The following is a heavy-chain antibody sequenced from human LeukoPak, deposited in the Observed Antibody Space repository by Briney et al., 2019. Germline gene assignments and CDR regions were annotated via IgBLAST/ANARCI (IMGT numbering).Heavy chain of an antibody. Sequence: GGSLRLSCAASGFTFSSYAMHWVRQAPGKGLEWVAVISYDGSNKYYADSVKGRFTISRDNSKNTLYLEMNSLRAEDTAVYYCARNSYGFPFDQWGQGTLVTVSA. V-gene: IGHV3-30*14. D-gene: IGHD3-3*01. CDR2: ISYDGSNK. CDR3: ARNSYGFPFDQ. CDR1: GFTFSSYA. J-gene: IGHJ4*02.